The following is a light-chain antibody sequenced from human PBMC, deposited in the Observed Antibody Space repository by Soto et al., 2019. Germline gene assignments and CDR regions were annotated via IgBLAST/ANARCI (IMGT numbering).Light chain of an antibody. J-gene: IGLJ1*01. CDR1: SRDVGGYNY. CDR3: SAYTASSTYV. V-gene: IGLV2-14*03. CDR2: DVS. Sequence: QSALTQPASVSGSPGQSITISCTGTSRDVGGYNYVSWYQHHPGKAPKLMIFDVSNRPSGVSNRFSGSKSGNTASLTISGLQAEDEADYYGSAYTASSTYVVGTGTKLTVL.